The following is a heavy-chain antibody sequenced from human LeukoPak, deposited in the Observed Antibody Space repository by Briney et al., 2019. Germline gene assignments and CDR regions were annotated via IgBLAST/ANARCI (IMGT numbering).Heavy chain of an antibody. Sequence: GASVKVSCKASGDTFSSYAFSWVRQAPGQGLEWMGAIIPMSGTTHYAQNFQGRVTTTSDESTRTVYLEVTSLRSEDTALYHCARSNNVFFAGDHWGQGTLVTVSS. CDR1: GDTFSSYA. CDR3: ARSNNVFFAGDH. V-gene: IGHV1-69*13. CDR2: IIPMSGTT. J-gene: IGHJ4*02. D-gene: IGHD1/OR15-1a*01.